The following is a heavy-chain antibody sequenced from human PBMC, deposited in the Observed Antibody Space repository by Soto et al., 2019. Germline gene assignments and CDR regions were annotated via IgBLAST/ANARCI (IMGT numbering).Heavy chain of an antibody. CDR2: IRSKISNYEP. V-gene: IGHV3-73*02. Sequence: EVQVVESGGDLVQPGGSLKLSCAASGFTFSDSALHWVRQASGTGLEWVGRIRSKISNYEPAYASSVNGRFTVFRDDSKNTAYLLMNSLRSEDTARYYCKRIDEETGVVSPYDYWGQGTLVTVSS. CDR1: GFTFSDSA. D-gene: IGHD5-18*01. J-gene: IGHJ4*02. CDR3: KRIDEETGVVSPYDY.